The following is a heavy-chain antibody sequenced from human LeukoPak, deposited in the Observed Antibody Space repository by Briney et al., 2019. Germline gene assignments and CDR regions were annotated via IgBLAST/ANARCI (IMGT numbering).Heavy chain of an antibody. Sequence: QPGGSLRLSCAASGFTFGSYVMIWVRQAPGKGLEWVSIIGTSGGDIHYADSVKGRFSISRDNSKNTLSLQMNGLRVDDTAVYYCARDPNWGSGYWGQGTLVTVSS. D-gene: IGHD7-27*01. CDR1: GFTFGSYV. V-gene: IGHV3-23*01. CDR3: ARDPNWGSGY. CDR2: IGTSGGDI. J-gene: IGHJ4*02.